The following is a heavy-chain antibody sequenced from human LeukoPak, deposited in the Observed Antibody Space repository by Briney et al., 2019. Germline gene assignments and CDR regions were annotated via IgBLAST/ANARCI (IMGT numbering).Heavy chain of an antibody. CDR1: GGSISSSSYY. Sequence: SETLSLTCTVSGGSISSSSYYWGWIRQPPGKGLEWIGSIYYSGSTYYNPSLKSRVTISVDTSKNQFSLKLSSVTAADTAVYYCAIERSDYGAYWGQGTLVTVSS. J-gene: IGHJ4*02. CDR2: IYYSGST. D-gene: IGHD4-17*01. V-gene: IGHV4-39*02. CDR3: AIERSDYGAY.